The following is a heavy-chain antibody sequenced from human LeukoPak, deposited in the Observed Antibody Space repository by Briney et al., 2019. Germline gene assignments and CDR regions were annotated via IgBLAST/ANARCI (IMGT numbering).Heavy chain of an antibody. D-gene: IGHD3-3*01. V-gene: IGHV3-33*01. CDR3: AREQYYDFWSGYPYYYYGMDV. CDR1: GFTFSSYG. J-gene: IGHJ6*02. Sequence: GRSLRLSCAASGFTFSSYGMHWVRQAPGKGLEWVAVIWYDGSNKYYADSVEGRFTISRDNSKNTPYLQMNSLRAEDTAVYYCAREQYYDFWSGYPYYYYGMDVWGQGTTVTVSS. CDR2: IWYDGSNK.